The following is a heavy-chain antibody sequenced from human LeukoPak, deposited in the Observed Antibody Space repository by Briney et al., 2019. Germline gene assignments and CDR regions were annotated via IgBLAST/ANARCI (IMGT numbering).Heavy chain of an antibody. J-gene: IGHJ4*02. CDR3: ARHTGDLHSDLDY. Sequence: KPAVTLSLTCTVSSGSVTNTNYFWGWVRQPPGKGLEWIGNIYYTGKTYYNPSLKTRVSISLDTSRNQFSLNLKSVTAADTAVYYCARHTGDLHSDLDYWGQGNRVPVSS. CDR2: IYYTGKT. CDR1: SGSVTNTNYF. V-gene: IGHV4-39*01. D-gene: IGHD2-21*01.